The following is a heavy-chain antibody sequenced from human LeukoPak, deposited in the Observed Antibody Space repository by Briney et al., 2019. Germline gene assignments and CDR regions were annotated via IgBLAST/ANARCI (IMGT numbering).Heavy chain of an antibody. CDR2: IQYIGRI. V-gene: IGHV4-34*01. CDR1: VGSLRRYY. CDR3: SRGTDAYKCGNS. J-gene: IGHJ4*02. Sequence: SDTLSLTCALYVGSLRRYYWTCIPQPPGKALEGIWEIQYIGRINYTPSLKSRATISADTSNNHFSLKMNSVTAADPAVYYCSRGTDAYKCGNSWGQGTLVSVSS. D-gene: IGHD5-24*01.